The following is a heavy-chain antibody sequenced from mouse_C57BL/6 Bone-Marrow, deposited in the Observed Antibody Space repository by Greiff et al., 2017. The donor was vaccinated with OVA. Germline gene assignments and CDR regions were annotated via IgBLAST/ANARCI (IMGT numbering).Heavy chain of an antibody. V-gene: IGHV1-54*01. CDR2: INPGSGGT. CDR3: ARESLYYGSSSWFAY. J-gene: IGHJ3*01. Sequence: VKLQESGAELVRPGTSVKVSCKASGYAFTNYLIEWVKQRPGQGLEWIGVINPGSGGTNYNEKFKGKATLTADKSSSTAYMQLSSLTSEDSAVYFCARESLYYGSSSWFAYWGQGTLVTVSA. D-gene: IGHD1-1*01. CDR1: GYAFTNYL.